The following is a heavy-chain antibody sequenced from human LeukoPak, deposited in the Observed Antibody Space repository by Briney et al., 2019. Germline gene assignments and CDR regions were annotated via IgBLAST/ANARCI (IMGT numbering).Heavy chain of an antibody. CDR3: ARVGYEFRAFDI. CDR2: IKTDGSRT. J-gene: IGHJ3*02. Sequence: GGSLRLSCAASGFTFSSYWMHWVRHARGKGLVWVSRIKTDGSRTHYADFAQGRFTISRDNAKNTLYLQMNSLRAEDTAVYYCARVGYEFRAFDIWGQGTMVTVSP. V-gene: IGHV3-74*01. CDR1: GFTFSSYW. D-gene: IGHD5-12*01.